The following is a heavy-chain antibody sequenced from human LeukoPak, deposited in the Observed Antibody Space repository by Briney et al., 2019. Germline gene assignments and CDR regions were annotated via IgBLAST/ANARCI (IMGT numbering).Heavy chain of an antibody. CDR3: ARHRDYYFDY. V-gene: IGHV4-39*01. CDR1: GGSISSSSHY. Sequence: PSETLSLTCTVSGGSISSSSHYWGWIRQPPGKGLEWIGSIYYSGSTYYNPSLKSRVTISVDTSKNQFSLKLSSVTAADTAVYYCARHRDYYFDYWGQGTLVTVSS. CDR2: IYYSGST. J-gene: IGHJ4*02. D-gene: IGHD3/OR15-3a*01.